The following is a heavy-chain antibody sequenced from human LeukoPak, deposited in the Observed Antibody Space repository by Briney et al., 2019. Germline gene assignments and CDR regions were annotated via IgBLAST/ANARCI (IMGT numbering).Heavy chain of an antibody. J-gene: IGHJ4*02. D-gene: IGHD3-10*01. Sequence: PSETLSLTCAVYGGSFSGYYWSWIRQPPGKGLEWIGEINHSGSTNYNPSLKSRVTISVDTSKNQFSLKLSSVTAADTAVYYCAGGNNLNYYGSGSYACDYWGQGTLVTVSS. V-gene: IGHV4-34*01. CDR3: AGGNNLNYYGSGSYACDY. CDR1: GGSFSGYY. CDR2: INHSGST.